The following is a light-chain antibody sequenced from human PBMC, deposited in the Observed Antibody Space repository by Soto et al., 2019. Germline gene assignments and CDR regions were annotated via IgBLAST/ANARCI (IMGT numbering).Light chain of an antibody. CDR2: GAS. Sequence: EIVLTQSPGTLSLSPRERATLSCRASQSVSSSYLAWYQQKPGQAPRLLIYGASSRATGIPDRFSGSGSGTDFTLIISRLEPEDFAVYYCQQYGSSPWTFGQGTKVDIK. V-gene: IGKV3-20*01. CDR3: QQYGSSPWT. CDR1: QSVSSSY. J-gene: IGKJ1*01.